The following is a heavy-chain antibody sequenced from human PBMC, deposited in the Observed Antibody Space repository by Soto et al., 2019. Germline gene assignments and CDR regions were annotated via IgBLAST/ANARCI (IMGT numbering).Heavy chain of an antibody. CDR2: INPNSGGT. V-gene: IGHV1-2*02. CDR3: ARILPPTPNPYCGMDV. CDR1: GYTFTGYY. Sequence: ASVKVSCKASGYTFTGYYMHWVRQAPGQGLEWMGWINPNSGGTNYAQKFQGRVTMTRDTSISTAYMELSRLRSDDTAVYYCARILPPTPNPYCGMDVWGQGTTVTVSS. J-gene: IGHJ6*02.